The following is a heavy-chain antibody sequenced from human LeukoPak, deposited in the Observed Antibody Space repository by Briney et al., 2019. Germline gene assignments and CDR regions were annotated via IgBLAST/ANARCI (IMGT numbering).Heavy chain of an antibody. CDR2: IYYSGST. CDR3: ARASGYAEVEY. CDR1: GGSIGSYY. D-gene: IGHD5-12*01. Sequence: PSETLSLTCTVSGGSIGSYYWSWIRQPPGKGLEWIGYIYYSGSTNYNPSLKSRVAISIDTSKNHFSLKLGSVTAADTAVYYCARASGYAEVEYWGQGTLVTVSS. J-gene: IGHJ4*02. V-gene: IGHV4-59*01.